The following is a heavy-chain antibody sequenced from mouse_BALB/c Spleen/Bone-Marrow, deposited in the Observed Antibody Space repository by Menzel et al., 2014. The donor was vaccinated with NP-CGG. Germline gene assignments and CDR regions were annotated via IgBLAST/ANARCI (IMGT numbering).Heavy chain of an antibody. CDR3: ARGLRLRDYFDY. V-gene: IGHV2-9*02. D-gene: IGHD1-2*01. CDR2: IWAGGIT. Sequence: VMLVESGPGLVAPSQSLSITCTVSEFSLXTYGVHWVRQPPGKGLEWLGVIWAGGITNYNSALMSRLSISKDNSKSQVFLKMYSLQTDDTAMYYCARGLRLRDYFDYWGQGTTLTVSS. J-gene: IGHJ2*01. CDR1: EFSLXTYG.